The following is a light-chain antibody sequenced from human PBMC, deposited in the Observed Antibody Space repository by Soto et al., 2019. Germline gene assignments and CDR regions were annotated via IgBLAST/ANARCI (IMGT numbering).Light chain of an antibody. Sequence: EIVMTQSPATLSVSPGPRATLSCRASQSVSRVLAWYQQKPGQAPRLLIYGASTRATGIPARFSGNGSGTEFTRTISNLQSEDFAGYYCQQYNNWARYTCGQVTKVDIK. CDR2: GAS. V-gene: IGKV3-15*01. J-gene: IGKJ2*01. CDR3: QQYNNWARYT. CDR1: QSVSRV.